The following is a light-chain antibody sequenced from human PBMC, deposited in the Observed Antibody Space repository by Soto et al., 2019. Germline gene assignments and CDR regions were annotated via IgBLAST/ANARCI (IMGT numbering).Light chain of an antibody. CDR2: AAS. V-gene: IGKV3-20*01. J-gene: IGKJ5*01. CDR3: QQYNNWPIT. CDR1: QSVSSSH. Sequence: EIVLTQSPGTLSLSPGERATLSCRASQSVSSSHLAWYQHKPGQAPRLLIYAASSRATGSPDRFSGGGSGTDFTLTISRLEPEDFAVYYCQQYNNWPITFGQGTRLEI.